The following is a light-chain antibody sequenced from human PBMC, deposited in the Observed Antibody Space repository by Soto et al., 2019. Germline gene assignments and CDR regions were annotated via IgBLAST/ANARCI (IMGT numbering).Light chain of an antibody. CDR1: QSVSSN. J-gene: IGKJ2*01. CDR3: XQYNNWPPYT. V-gene: IGKV3-15*01. CDR2: GAS. Sequence: EIVMTQSPATLSVSPGERATLSCRASQSVSSNLAWYQQKPGQAPRLLIYGASTRATGIPARFSGSGSGTEFTLTISSLQSEDXXLYYCXQYNNWPPYTFGQGTKLEIK.